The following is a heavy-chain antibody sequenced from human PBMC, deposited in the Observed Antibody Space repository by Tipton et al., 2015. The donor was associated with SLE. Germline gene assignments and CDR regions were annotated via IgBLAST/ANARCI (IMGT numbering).Heavy chain of an antibody. CDR2: INPHNGDT. CDR1: GYTFTGHY. V-gene: IGHV1-2*02. Sequence: QLVQSGAEVKKPGASLMVSCKASGYTFTGHYMHWVRQAPGQGLEWMGWINPHNGDTNYAQKFQGRVTMTRDTPINTAYMELTSLRPDDTAVYYCARGSLSSMIAFDIWGQGAMGTVSS. J-gene: IGHJ3*02. D-gene: IGHD3-16*01. CDR3: ARGSLSSMIAFDI.